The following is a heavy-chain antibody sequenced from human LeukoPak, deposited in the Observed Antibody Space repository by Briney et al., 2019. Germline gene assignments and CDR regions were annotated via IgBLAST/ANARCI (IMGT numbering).Heavy chain of an antibody. D-gene: IGHD5-12*01. V-gene: IGHV3-48*03. Sequence: PGGSLRLSCAASGFTFSSYEMNWVRQAPGKGLEGVSYISSSGSTIYYADSAKGRFTISRDNAKNSLYLQMNSLRAEDTAVYYCARDGGYSGYFIDYWGQGTLVTVSS. CDR1: GFTFSSYE. J-gene: IGHJ4*02. CDR3: ARDGGYSGYFIDY. CDR2: ISSSGSTI.